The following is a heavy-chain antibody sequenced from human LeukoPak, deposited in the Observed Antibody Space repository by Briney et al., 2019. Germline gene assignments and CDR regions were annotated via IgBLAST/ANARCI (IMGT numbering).Heavy chain of an antibody. Sequence: GGSLRLPCAASGFDFSSNWMHWVRHAPGQGLVWVSRIKGDGISTNYADSVKGRFTISRDTAKNTLYLQMNSLRAEDTGVYYCAKDHYWSIDYWGRGTLVTVSS. CDR3: AKDHYWSIDY. CDR2: IKGDGIST. CDR1: GFDFSSNW. V-gene: IGHV3-74*01. J-gene: IGHJ4*02. D-gene: IGHD3-3*01.